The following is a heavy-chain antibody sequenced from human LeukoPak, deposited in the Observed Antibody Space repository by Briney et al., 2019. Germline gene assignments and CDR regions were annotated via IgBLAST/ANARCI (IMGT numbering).Heavy chain of an antibody. V-gene: IGHV4-59*01. Sequence: PSETLSLTCTVYGGSISSYYWSWLRQPPGKGLEWLGYIYYSGSANYNPSLKSRVTISVDTSKNQFSLKLSSVTAAATAVYYCAGVEELAATTEPNWFDPWGQGTLVTVSS. CDR3: AGVEELAATTEPNWFDP. J-gene: IGHJ5*02. D-gene: IGHD1-14*01. CDR1: GGSISSYY. CDR2: IYYSGSA.